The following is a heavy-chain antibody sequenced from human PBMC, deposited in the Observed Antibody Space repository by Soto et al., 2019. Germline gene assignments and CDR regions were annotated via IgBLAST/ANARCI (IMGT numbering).Heavy chain of an antibody. CDR2: ISWNSGSI. CDR3: ARLHSSGYSHFDY. CDR1: GFTFDDYA. Sequence: EVQLVESGGGLVQPGRSLRLSCAASGFTFDDYAMHWVRQAPGKGLEWVSGISWNSGSIAYADSVKGRFTISRDNTKNSLYLQMNSLRAEDTAVYYCARLHSSGYSHFDYWGQGTLVTVSS. D-gene: IGHD3-22*01. J-gene: IGHJ4*02. V-gene: IGHV3-9*01.